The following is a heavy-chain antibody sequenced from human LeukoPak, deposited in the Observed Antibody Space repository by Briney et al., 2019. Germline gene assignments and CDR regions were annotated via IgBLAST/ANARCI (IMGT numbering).Heavy chain of an antibody. CDR1: GFTFSSYS. CDR2: ISSSSSYI. D-gene: IGHD3-3*01. Sequence: GGSLRLSCAASGFTFSSYSMNWVRQAPGKGLEWVSSISSSSSYIYYADSVKGRFTISRDNAKDSLYLQMNSLRAEDTAVYYCASSFGVVIIDYWGQGTLVTVSS. CDR3: ASSFGVVIIDY. J-gene: IGHJ4*02. V-gene: IGHV3-21*01.